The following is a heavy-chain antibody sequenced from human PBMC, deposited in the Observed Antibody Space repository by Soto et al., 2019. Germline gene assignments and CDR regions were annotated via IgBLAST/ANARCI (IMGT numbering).Heavy chain of an antibody. Sequence: LRLSWAASGFTFSSYAMHWVRQAPGKGLEWVAVISCDGSNKYYADFVKGRFTISRDNSKNTLYLQMNSLRAEDTAVYYCARDFDYGSGNYGMDVWGQGTTVTVSS. J-gene: IGHJ6*02. D-gene: IGHD3-10*01. CDR3: ARDFDYGSGNYGMDV. CDR2: ISCDGSNK. V-gene: IGHV3-30-3*01. CDR1: GFTFSSYA.